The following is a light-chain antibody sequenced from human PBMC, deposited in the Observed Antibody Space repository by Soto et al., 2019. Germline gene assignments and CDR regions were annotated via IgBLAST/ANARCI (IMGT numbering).Light chain of an antibody. CDR3: QQLHSYPLT. CDR1: QGIGTY. CDR2: VAS. Sequence: DIQLTQSPSFLSASVGDRVTITCRASQGIGTYVAWYQQEPGKAPNLLIYVASTLQSGVPSRFSGSGSGTEFTLTISSRQPEEFATYYCQQLHSYPLTFGGGTKVEIK. V-gene: IGKV1-9*01. J-gene: IGKJ4*01.